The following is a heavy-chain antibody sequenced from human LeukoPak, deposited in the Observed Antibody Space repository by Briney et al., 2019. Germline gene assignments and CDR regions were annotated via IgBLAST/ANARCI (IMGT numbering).Heavy chain of an antibody. CDR2: IYYSGST. D-gene: IGHD1-14*01. Sequence: PSETLSLTCTVSGGSISSYYWSWIRQPPGKGLEWIGFIYYSGSTNYNPSLRSRVTISVDTSKNQFSLKLRSVTAADTAVYYCARHWGDSPNHSDDLYAFDIWGQGTMVTVSS. CDR1: GGSISSYY. J-gene: IGHJ3*02. CDR3: ARHWGDSPNHSDDLYAFDI. V-gene: IGHV4-59*08.